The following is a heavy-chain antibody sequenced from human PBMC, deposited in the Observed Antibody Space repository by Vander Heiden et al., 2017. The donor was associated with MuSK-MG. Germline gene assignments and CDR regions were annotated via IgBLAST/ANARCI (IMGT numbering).Heavy chain of an antibody. Sequence: EVQLLESGGGLVQPGGSLRLSCAASGFPFSSYAMSWVRQAPGKGLEWVSAISGSGGSTYYADSVKGRITISRDNSKNTLYLQMNSLRAEDTAVYYCAKRSGWYSRVFDYWGQGTLVTVSS. CDR3: AKRSGWYSRVFDY. D-gene: IGHD6-19*01. V-gene: IGHV3-23*01. CDR1: GFPFSSYA. J-gene: IGHJ4*02. CDR2: ISGSGGST.